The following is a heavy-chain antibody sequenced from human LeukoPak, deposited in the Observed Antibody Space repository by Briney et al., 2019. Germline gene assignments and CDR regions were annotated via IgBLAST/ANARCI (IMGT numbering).Heavy chain of an antibody. V-gene: IGHV3-11*04. CDR2: ISSTGSSV. J-gene: IGHJ4*02. D-gene: IGHD4-23*01. CDR3: ARNTYGATSWYFDS. CDR1: EFTFSDYY. Sequence: GGSLRLSCAASEFTFSDYYMSWIRQAPGKGLEWVSYISSTGSSVYYADSVKGRFTISRDNAKNSLYLQMNSLETEDMAVYFCARNTYGATSWYFDSWGQGTLVTVSS.